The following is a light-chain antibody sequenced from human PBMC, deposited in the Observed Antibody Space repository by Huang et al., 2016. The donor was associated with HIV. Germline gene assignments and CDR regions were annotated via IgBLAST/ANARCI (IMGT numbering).Light chain of an antibody. V-gene: IGKV1-39*01. J-gene: IGKJ2*01. CDR1: QSVSSY. CDR2: AAS. Sequence: DIQMTQSPPSLSAFVGDRVTITCRASQSVSSYLNWYQHKPGKAPRLLIYAASILQGGVPSRFSSSGSGTDFTLTISSLQPEDFALYYCQQSYSVPYTFGQGTKLDIK. CDR3: QQSYSVPYT.